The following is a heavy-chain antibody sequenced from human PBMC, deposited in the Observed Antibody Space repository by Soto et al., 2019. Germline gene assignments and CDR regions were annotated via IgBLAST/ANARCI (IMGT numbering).Heavy chain of an antibody. J-gene: IGHJ6*02. CDR2: INPSGGST. V-gene: IGHV1-46*01. Sequence: ASVKVSCKASGYTFTNYYMHWVRLAPGQGXEGMGIINPSGGSTAYARRFQGRVTMTRDTSTSTVYMDLSSLRSDDTAVYYCARGYSGNYYGYYYYYAMDVWGQGPTVTVSS. CDR3: ARGYSGNYYGYYYYYAMDV. CDR1: GYTFTNYY. D-gene: IGHD1-26*01.